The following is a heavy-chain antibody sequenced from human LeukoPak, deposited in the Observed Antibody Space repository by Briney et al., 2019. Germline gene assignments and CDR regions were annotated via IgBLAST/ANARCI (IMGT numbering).Heavy chain of an antibody. CDR2: INSDGINT. V-gene: IGHV3-74*01. J-gene: IGHJ4*02. Sequence: GGSLRLSCAASGFTFSNYWMHWVRQAPGKGLVWVSRINSDGINTSYADSVKGRFTISRDNAKNSLYLQMNSLRAEDTAVYYCARGLLGYSGYDYVWGQGTLVTVSS. D-gene: IGHD5-12*01. CDR1: GFTFSNYW. CDR3: ARGLLGYSGYDYV.